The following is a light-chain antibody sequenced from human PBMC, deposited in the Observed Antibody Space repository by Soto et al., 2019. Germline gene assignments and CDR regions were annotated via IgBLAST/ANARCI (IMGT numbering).Light chain of an antibody. V-gene: IGKV1-5*03. Sequence: DIQMTQSPSTLSASVGDRVTITCRASQSIGSWLAWYQQKPGKAPNLLIYKASSLESGVPSRFSGSGSGTEFTPTISSLQPDDFATYYCQQYDVYPYTFGQGTKLEIK. CDR3: QQYDVYPYT. CDR2: KAS. CDR1: QSIGSW. J-gene: IGKJ2*01.